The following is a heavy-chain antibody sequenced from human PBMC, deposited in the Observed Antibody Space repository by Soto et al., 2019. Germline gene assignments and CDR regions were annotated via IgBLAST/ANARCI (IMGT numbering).Heavy chain of an antibody. CDR2: ISYRGST. V-gene: IGHV4-39*01. Sequence: QLQLQESGPGLAKPSETLSLTCTVSGGSISSRNYYWGWIRQPPGKGLEWIGSISYRGSTYYNPSLMSRVPISADQSKTLCSLELGAVSAASTAVYFCARHYGGYDRSGDYGYWGQGTLVTVSS. CDR3: ARHYGGYDRSGDYGY. D-gene: IGHD3-22*01. CDR1: GGSISSRNYY. J-gene: IGHJ4*02.